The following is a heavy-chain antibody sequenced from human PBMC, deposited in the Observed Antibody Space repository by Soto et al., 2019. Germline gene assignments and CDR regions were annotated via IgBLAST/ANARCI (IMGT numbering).Heavy chain of an antibody. CDR2: INPNSGGT. CDR1: GYTFTGYY. D-gene: IGHD6-6*01. Sequence: ALVKVSCKASGYTFTGYYMHWVRRAPGQGLEWMGWINPNSGGTNYAQKFQGWVTMTRDTSISTAYMELSRLRSDDTAVYYCARATKRYSSSSSRGGMDVWGQGTTVTVSS. CDR3: ARATKRYSSSSSRGGMDV. V-gene: IGHV1-2*04. J-gene: IGHJ6*02.